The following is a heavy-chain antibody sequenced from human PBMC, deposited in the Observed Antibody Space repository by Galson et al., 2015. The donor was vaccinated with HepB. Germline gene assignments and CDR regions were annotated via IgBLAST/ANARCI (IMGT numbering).Heavy chain of an antibody. D-gene: IGHD6-13*01. J-gene: IGHJ4*02. CDR1: GDSVSSNSAA. Sequence: CAISGDSVSSNSAAWNWIRQSPSRGLEWLGRTYYRSKWYNDYAVPVKSRITINPDTSKNQFSLQLNSVTPEDTAVYYCARDFTVAAAGTFDYWGQGTLVTVSS. CDR3: ARDFTVAAAGTFDY. CDR2: TYYRSKWYN. V-gene: IGHV6-1*01.